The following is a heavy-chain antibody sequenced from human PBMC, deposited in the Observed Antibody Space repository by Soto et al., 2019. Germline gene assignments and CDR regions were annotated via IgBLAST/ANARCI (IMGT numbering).Heavy chain of an antibody. CDR3: ARALPVVVIISGSTSARTNWFDP. CDR1: GGSISSGDYY. V-gene: IGHV4-30-4*01. D-gene: IGHD3-22*01. CDR2: IYYSGST. Sequence: PSETLSLTCTVSGGSISSGDYYWSWIRQPPGKGLEWIGYIYYSGSTYYNPSLKSRVTISVDTSKNQFSLKLSSVTAADTAVYYCARALPVVVIISGSTSARTNWFDPWGQGTLVTVSS. J-gene: IGHJ5*02.